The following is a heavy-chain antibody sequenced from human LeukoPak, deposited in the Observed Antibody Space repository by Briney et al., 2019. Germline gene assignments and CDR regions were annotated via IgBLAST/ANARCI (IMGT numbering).Heavy chain of an antibody. Sequence: SETLSLTCTVSGGSISSYYWSWIRQPPGKGLEWIGYIYYSGSTNYNPSLKSRVTISVDTSKNQFSLKLSSVTAADTAVYYCARVPLDTDRYYYYGMDVWGKGTTVTVSS. D-gene: IGHD3-9*01. CDR2: IYYSGST. CDR1: GGSISSYY. CDR3: ARVPLDTDRYYYYGMDV. J-gene: IGHJ6*04. V-gene: IGHV4-59*01.